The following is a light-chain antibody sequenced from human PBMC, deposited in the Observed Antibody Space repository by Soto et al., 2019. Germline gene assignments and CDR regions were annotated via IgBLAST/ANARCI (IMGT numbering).Light chain of an antibody. V-gene: IGKV3-15*01. CDR1: QSVGTN. J-gene: IGKJ2*01. CDR2: GAS. CDR3: QQYYYWPPYT. Sequence: EIVMTQSPATLSVSPGERATLSCRASQSVGTNLVWYQHKPGQAPRPLIYGASIRATRIPARFSASGSGTEFTLTISSLQSEDSAVYFCQQYYYWPPYTFGQGTKVEIK.